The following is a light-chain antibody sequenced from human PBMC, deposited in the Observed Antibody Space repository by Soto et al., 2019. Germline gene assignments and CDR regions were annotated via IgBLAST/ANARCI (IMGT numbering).Light chain of an antibody. J-gene: IGKJ4*01. CDR1: QSVSSSY. V-gene: IGKV3-20*01. Sequence: EIVLTQSPGTLSLSPGERATLSCRASQSVSSSYLAWYQQKPGQPPRLLIYGASSRATGIPDRFSGSGSGTDFNLTISRLEPEDFAVYYCHQYGSSPLTFGGGTKVEIK. CDR2: GAS. CDR3: HQYGSSPLT.